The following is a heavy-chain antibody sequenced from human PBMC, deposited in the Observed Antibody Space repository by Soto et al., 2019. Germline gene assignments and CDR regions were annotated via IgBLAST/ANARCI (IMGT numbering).Heavy chain of an antibody. Sequence: SETLSLTCTVSGGSISRGDYCWSWIRQSPGKGLEWIGYIFYSGSTYYNPSLKSRLTISIDAPENQFSLKLNSMTAADTAVYYCARHNYGSGSTYFDYWGQGTLVTVSS. V-gene: IGHV4-30-4*01. D-gene: IGHD3-10*01. J-gene: IGHJ4*02. CDR1: GGSISRGDYC. CDR3: ARHNYGSGSTYFDY. CDR2: IFYSGST.